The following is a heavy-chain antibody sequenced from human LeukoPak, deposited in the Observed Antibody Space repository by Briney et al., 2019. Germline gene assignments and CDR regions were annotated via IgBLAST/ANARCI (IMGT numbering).Heavy chain of an antibody. Sequence: PGGSLRLSCAASGFTFSSYWMSWVRQAPGKGLEWVANIKQDGSEKYYVDSVKGRFTTSRDNAKNSLYLQMNSLRAEDTAVYYCARKEAARRVDYYYYYMDVWGKGTTVTVSS. D-gene: IGHD6-6*01. CDR3: ARKEAARRVDYYYYYMDV. J-gene: IGHJ6*03. CDR1: GFTFSSYW. V-gene: IGHV3-7*01. CDR2: IKQDGSEK.